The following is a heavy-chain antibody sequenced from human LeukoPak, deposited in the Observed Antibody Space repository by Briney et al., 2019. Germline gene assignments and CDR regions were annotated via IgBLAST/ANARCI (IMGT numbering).Heavy chain of an antibody. Sequence: SETLSLTCTVSGGSISRSSYYWSWIRQPPGKGLEWIGYIYYSGSTNYNPSLKSRVTISVDTSKNQFSLKLSSVTAADTAVYYCAKPHTVTGAFDIWGQGTMVTVSS. CDR2: IYYSGST. CDR1: GGSISRSSYY. V-gene: IGHV4-61*05. D-gene: IGHD4-17*01. CDR3: AKPHTVTGAFDI. J-gene: IGHJ3*02.